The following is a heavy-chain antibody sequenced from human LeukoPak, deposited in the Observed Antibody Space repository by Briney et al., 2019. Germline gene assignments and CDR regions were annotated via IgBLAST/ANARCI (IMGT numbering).Heavy chain of an antibody. V-gene: IGHV3-66*01. J-gene: IGHJ6*02. Sequence: GGSLRLSCAASGFTVSSNYMSWVRQSPGEGLDWLSVVYSGGSTFYADSVKGRFTTSRDNSNNTLYLQMNSLRAEDTAVYYCARGHGGIMDVWGQGTTVTVSS. CDR2: VYSGGST. CDR3: ARGHGGIMDV. D-gene: IGHD3-16*01. CDR1: GFTVSSNY.